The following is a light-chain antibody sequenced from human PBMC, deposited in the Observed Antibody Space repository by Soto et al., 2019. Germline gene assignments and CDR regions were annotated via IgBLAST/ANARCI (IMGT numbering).Light chain of an antibody. J-gene: IGKJ4*01. Sequence: EIVLTQSPATLSLSPGERATLSCRASQSVSSLLAWYQQKPGQAPRLLIYDASSRATGIPTRFSGSGSGTDFTLTISSLEREDCAVYYCQQRSNWPLTCGGGAKGEMK. CDR1: QSVSSL. V-gene: IGKV3-11*01. CDR3: QQRSNWPLT. CDR2: DAS.